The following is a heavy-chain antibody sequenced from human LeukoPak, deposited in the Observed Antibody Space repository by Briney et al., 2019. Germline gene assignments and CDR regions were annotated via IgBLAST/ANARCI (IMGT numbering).Heavy chain of an antibody. Sequence: PSETLSVTCTVSGGSISSLTYYWGWIRQPPGKGLEWIASIYYSGTTYYSPSLKSRVTISVNRSNNQFSLRLSSVNAADTAVYFCAGYSSGWSSGGGYWGQATLVTVSS. CDR3: AGYSSGWSSGGGY. J-gene: IGHJ4*02. CDR2: IYYSGTT. V-gene: IGHV4-39*01. D-gene: IGHD6-19*01. CDR1: GGSISSLTYY.